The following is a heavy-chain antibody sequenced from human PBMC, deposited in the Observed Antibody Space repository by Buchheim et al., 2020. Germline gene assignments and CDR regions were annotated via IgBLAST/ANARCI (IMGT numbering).Heavy chain of an antibody. J-gene: IGHJ5*02. V-gene: IGHV3-21*01. Sequence: EVQLVESGGGLVKPGGSLRLSCAASGFDFSSYNMNWVRQAPGKGLEWISCITTNGGLTYYADSVRGRFNISRDNDRRSLFLQINNLRAADTAVYFCTRATWGNWFDPWGQGTL. D-gene: IGHD3-16*01. CDR1: GFDFSSYN. CDR2: ITTNGGLT. CDR3: TRATWGNWFDP.